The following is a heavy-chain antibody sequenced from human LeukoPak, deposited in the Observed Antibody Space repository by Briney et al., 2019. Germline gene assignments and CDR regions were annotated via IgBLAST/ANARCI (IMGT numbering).Heavy chain of an antibody. CDR1: GFTFSSYG. Sequence: PGGSLRLSCAASGFTFSSYGMHWVRQAPGKGLEWVAVIWYDGSNKYYADSVKGRFTISRDNSKNTLYLQMNSLRAEDTAVYYCAKGPQNYYYDSSGLSGYWGQGTLVTVSS. CDR3: AKGPQNYYYDSSGLSGY. V-gene: IGHV3-33*06. D-gene: IGHD3-22*01. CDR2: IWYDGSNK. J-gene: IGHJ4*02.